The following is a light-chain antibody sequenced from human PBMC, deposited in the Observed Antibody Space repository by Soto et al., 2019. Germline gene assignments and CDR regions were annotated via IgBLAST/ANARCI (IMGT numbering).Light chain of an antibody. J-gene: IGKJ1*01. CDR3: QQYYSYPRT. CDR2: VAS. CDR1: QDIGSV. V-gene: IGKV1-8*01. Sequence: AIRMTQSPSSLSAPTGDRVTIACRASQDIGSVLAWYQQKAGKAPKLLIYVASALQTGVPSRFRGSGSGTDFTLTISRLQSEDSATYYCQQYYSYPRTFGQGTKVDIK.